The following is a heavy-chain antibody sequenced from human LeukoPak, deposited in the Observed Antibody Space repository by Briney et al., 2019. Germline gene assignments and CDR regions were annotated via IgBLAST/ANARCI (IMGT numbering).Heavy chain of an antibody. Sequence: KPGGPLRLSCAASGFTFSDYYMSWIRQAPGKGLEWVSYISSSGSTIYYADSVKGRFTISRDNAKNSLYLQMNSLRAEDTAVYYCARVYCSSTSCPGDYWGQGILVTVSS. CDR3: ARVYCSSTSCPGDY. CDR2: ISSSGSTI. D-gene: IGHD2-2*01. V-gene: IGHV3-11*01. J-gene: IGHJ4*02. CDR1: GFTFSDYY.